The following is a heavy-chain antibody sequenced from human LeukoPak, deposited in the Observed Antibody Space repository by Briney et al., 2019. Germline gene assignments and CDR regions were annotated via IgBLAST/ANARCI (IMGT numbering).Heavy chain of an antibody. Sequence: GGSLRLSCAASGFTFSSYWMSWVRQAPGKGLEWVANIKQDGSEKYYVDSVKGRFTISRDNAKNSLYLQMNSLRAEDTAVYCCARDYLPPTRGYYYYMDVWGKGTTVTISS. CDR3: ARDYLPPTRGYYYYMDV. CDR2: IKQDGSEK. D-gene: IGHD3-10*01. V-gene: IGHV3-7*01. J-gene: IGHJ6*03. CDR1: GFTFSSYW.